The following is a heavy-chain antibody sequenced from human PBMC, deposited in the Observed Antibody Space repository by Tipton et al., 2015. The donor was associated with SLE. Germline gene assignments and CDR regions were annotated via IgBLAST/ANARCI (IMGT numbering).Heavy chain of an antibody. CDR3: AKAYSSSWSY. Sequence: SLRLSCAASGFTFSSYAMSWVRQAPGKGLEWVSIIYSGGSTYYADSVKGRFTISRDNSKNTLFLQMNSLRAEDTALYYCAKAYSSSWSYGGQGPLVTVS. CDR2: IIYSGGST. D-gene: IGHD6-13*01. V-gene: IGHV3-23*03. J-gene: IGHJ4*02. CDR1: GFTFSSYA.